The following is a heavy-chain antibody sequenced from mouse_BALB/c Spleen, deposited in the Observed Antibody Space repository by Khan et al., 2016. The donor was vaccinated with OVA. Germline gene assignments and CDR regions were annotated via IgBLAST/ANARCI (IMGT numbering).Heavy chain of an antibody. CDR3: ARLRFGYFDV. V-gene: IGHV2-6-2*01. CDR1: GFSLTSYG. CDR2: IWSDGIT. J-gene: IGHJ1*01. Sequence: QVQLKESGPDLVAPSQSLSITCTVSGFSLTSYGVHWVRQPPGKGLEWLVGIWSDGITTYNSALKSRLSISKANSKSPVFLKMNSLQTDDTAMYCCARLRFGYFDVWGAGTTVTVSS.